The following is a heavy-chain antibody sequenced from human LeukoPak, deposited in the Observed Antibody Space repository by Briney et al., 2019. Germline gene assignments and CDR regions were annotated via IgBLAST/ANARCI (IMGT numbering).Heavy chain of an antibody. CDR1: GFTFSSYG. J-gene: IGHJ4*02. Sequence: QPGRSLRLSCAASGFTFSSYGMHWVRQAPGKGLEWVAVIWYDGSNKYYADSVKGRSTISRDNSKNTLYLQMNSLRAEDTAVYYCARGSSYFDYWGQGTLVTVSS. CDR2: IWYDGSNK. V-gene: IGHV3-33*01. CDR3: ARGSSYFDY.